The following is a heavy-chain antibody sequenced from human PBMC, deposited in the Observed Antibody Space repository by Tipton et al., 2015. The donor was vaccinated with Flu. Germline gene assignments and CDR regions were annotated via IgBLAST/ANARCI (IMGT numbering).Heavy chain of an antibody. CDR3: AREAAPTPGAGYQYES. CDR1: GDSISNYY. CDR2: IYTSGST. D-gene: IGHD3-10*01. Sequence: TLSLTCTVSGDSISNYYWGWIRQPAVKGLQWIGRIYTSGSTDYNPSLKGRVTMSVDTSRNQFSLRLSSVTAADTAVYFCAREAAPTPGAGYQYESWGQGKLVTVSS. J-gene: IGHJ5*02. V-gene: IGHV4-4*07.